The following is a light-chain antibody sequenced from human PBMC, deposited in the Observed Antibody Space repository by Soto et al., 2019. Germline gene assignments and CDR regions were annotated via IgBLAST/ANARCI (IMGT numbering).Light chain of an antibody. CDR1: SSDVGGYNY. J-gene: IGLJ2*01. CDR2: DVT. CDR3: SSYTSSSTLVV. V-gene: IGLV2-14*03. Sequence: QSALTQPASVSGSPGQSITISCTGTSSDVGGYNYVSWYQHHPGKAPKLMIYDVTNRPSGVSNRFSGSKSGNTASLTISGLQDEDEADYYCSSYTSSSTLVVFGGGTKVTVL.